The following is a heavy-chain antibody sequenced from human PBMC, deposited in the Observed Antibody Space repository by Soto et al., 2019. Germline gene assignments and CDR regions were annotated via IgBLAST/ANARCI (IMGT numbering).Heavy chain of an antibody. CDR2: ISYDGSNK. CDR3: ARDSRRKMTTVTTGYYYYGMDV. J-gene: IGHJ6*02. Sequence: LRLSCAASGFTFSSYAMHWVRQAPGKGLEWVAVISYDGSNKYYADSVKGRFTISRDNSKNTLYLQMNSLRAEDTAVYYCARDSRRKMTTVTTGYYYYGMDVWGQGTTVTVSS. CDR1: GFTFSSYA. D-gene: IGHD4-4*01. V-gene: IGHV3-30-3*01.